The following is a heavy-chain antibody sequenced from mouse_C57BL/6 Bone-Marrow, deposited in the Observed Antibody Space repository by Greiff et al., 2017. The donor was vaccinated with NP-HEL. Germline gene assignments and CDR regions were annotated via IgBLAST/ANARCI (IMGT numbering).Heavy chain of an antibody. CDR3: SRYYYGSSLWYFDV. D-gene: IGHD1-1*01. CDR1: GFSLTSYG. CDR2: IWSGGST. V-gene: IGHV2-2*01. J-gene: IGHJ1*03. Sequence: VHLVESGPGLVQPSQSLSITCTVSGFSLTSYGVHWVRQSPGKGLEWLGVIWSGGSTDYNAAFIYRLSISKDNSESQVFFNMNSLQADDTAIYYCSRYYYGSSLWYFDVWGTGTTVTVSS.